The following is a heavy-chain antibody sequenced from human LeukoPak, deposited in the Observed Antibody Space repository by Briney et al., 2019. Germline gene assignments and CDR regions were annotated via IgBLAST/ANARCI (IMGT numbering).Heavy chain of an antibody. Sequence: SETLSLTCTVSGGSISSSSYYWGWIRQPPGKGLEWIGSIYYSGSTYYNPSLKSRVTISVDTSKNQFSLKLSSVTAADTAVYYCARVGSSSRKYYFDYWGQGTLATVSS. V-gene: IGHV4-39*07. D-gene: IGHD6-13*01. CDR3: ARVGSSSRKYYFDY. J-gene: IGHJ4*02. CDR1: GGSISSSSYY. CDR2: IYYSGST.